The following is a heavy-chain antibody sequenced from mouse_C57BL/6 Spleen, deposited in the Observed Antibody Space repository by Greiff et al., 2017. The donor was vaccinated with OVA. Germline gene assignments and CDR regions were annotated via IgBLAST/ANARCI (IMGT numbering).Heavy chain of an antibody. V-gene: IGHV2-9-1*01. CDR3: AGYDGYYVGFAY. J-gene: IGHJ3*01. Sequence: VKLVESGPGLVAPSQSLSITCTVSGFSLTSYAISWVRQPPGKGLEWLGVIWTGGGTNYNSALNSRLSISKDNSKSQVFLKMNSLQTDDTARYYCAGYDGYYVGFAYWGQGTLVTVSA. CDR1: GFSLTSYA. CDR2: IWTGGGT. D-gene: IGHD2-3*01.